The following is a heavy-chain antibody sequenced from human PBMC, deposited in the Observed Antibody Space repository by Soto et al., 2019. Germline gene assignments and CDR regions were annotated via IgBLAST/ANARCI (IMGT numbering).Heavy chain of an antibody. CDR3: ARGTGTTTYYFDY. J-gene: IGHJ4*02. D-gene: IGHD1-7*01. Sequence: GPSVKVSCKASGYTFTSYDINWVRQATGQGLEWMGWMNPNSGNTGYAQKFQGRVTMTRYTSTSTAYMELSSLRSEDTAVYYCARGTGTTTYYFDYWGQGTQVTVSS. V-gene: IGHV1-8*01. CDR1: GYTFTSYD. CDR2: MNPNSGNT.